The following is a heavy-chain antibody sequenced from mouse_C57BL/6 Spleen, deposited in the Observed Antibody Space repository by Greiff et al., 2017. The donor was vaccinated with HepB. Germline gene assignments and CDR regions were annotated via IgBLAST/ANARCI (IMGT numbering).Heavy chain of an antibody. CDR2: ISYDGSN. CDR3: ARDGGAGTWYFDV. Sequence: VQLKESGPGLVKPSQSLSLTCSVTGYSITSGYYWNWIRQFPGNKLEWMGYISYDGSNNYNPSLKNRISITRDTSKNQFFLKLNSVTTEDTATYYCARDGGAGTWYFDVWGTGTTVTVSS. V-gene: IGHV3-6*01. D-gene: IGHD4-1*01. CDR1: GYSITSGYY. J-gene: IGHJ1*03.